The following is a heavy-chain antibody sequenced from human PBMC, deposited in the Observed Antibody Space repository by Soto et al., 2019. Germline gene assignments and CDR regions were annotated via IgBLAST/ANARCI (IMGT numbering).Heavy chain of an antibody. V-gene: IGHV5-51*01. Sequence: GESLKISCKTSGYSFISYWVAWVRQLPGKGLEWMGTFYPGDSTSTYSPSFQGQVTISVDKSISTAYLQLSSLKASDTAMYYCARIIGYCRNNDCSWTFDIWGQGTMVTV. D-gene: IGHD2-15*01. CDR2: FYPGDSTS. CDR1: GYSFISYW. J-gene: IGHJ3*02. CDR3: ARIIGYCRNNDCSWTFDI.